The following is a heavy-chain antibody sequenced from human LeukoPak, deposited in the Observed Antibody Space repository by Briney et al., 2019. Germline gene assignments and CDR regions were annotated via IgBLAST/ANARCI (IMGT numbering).Heavy chain of an antibody. J-gene: IGHJ6*02. CDR2: ILSDGSTK. D-gene: IGHD3-10*01. V-gene: IGHV3-33*08. Sequence: GRSLRLACTASGIAFNQYSMHWVRQAPGKGLEWVAFILSDGSTKYYEDSVKGRFSISRDNAKNSLYLQMNSLRAEDTAVFYCAREDRGYYGMDVWGQGTTVTVSS. CDR1: GIAFNQYS. CDR3: AREDRGYYGMDV.